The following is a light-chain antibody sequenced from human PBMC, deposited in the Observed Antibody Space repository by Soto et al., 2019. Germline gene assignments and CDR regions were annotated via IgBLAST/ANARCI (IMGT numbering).Light chain of an antibody. Sequence: DIQMTQSPSSLFASVGYRFTITCQASQDISVHLNWYQQKPGKAPKVLISDASRLETGVPSRFSGSGSGKEFTFTINSLQPEDGATYICQQYDDLPMTFGQGTRLEI. V-gene: IGKV1-33*01. CDR2: DAS. CDR1: QDISVH. J-gene: IGKJ5*01. CDR3: QQYDDLPMT.